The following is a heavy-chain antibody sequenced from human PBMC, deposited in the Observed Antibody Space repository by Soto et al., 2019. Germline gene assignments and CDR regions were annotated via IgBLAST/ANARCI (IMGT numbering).Heavy chain of an antibody. CDR1: GGSISSYY. D-gene: IGHD2-15*01. CDR2: IYYSGST. V-gene: IGHV4-59*01. Sequence: PSETLSLTCTVSGGSISSYYWSWVRQPPGKGLEWIGYIYYSGSTNYNPSLKSRVTISVDTSKNQFSLKLSSVTAADTAVYYCARSYCRSGSCSPLDYWGQGTLVTVSS. CDR3: ARSYCRSGSCSPLDY. J-gene: IGHJ4*02.